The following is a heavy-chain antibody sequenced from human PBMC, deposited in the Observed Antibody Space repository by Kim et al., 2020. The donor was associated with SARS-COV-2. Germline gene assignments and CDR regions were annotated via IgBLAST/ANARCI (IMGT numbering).Heavy chain of an antibody. Sequence: GGSLRLSCAASGFTFSSYGMHWVRQAPGKGLEWVAVISYDGSNKYYADSVKGRFTISRDNSKNTLYLQMNSLRAEDTAVYYCASETSVGRFLEWPPTLRYYFDCWGQGTLVTVSS. CDR2: ISYDGSNK. CDR1: GFTFSSYG. CDR3: ASETSVGRFLEWPPTLRYYFDC. V-gene: IGHV3-30*03. J-gene: IGHJ4*02. D-gene: IGHD3-3*01.